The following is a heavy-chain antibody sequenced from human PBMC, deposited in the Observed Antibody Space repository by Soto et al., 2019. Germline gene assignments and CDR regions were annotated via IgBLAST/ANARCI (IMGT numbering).Heavy chain of an antibody. CDR2: ISSSSSYI. CDR1: GFTFSSYS. Sequence: GGSLRLSCAASGFTFSSYSMNWVRQAPGKGLEWVSSISSSSSYIYYADSVKGRFTISRDNAKNSLYLQMNSLRAEDTAVYYCARDPLEIVVVPAAGYYYGMDVWGQGTTVTVSS. D-gene: IGHD2-2*01. J-gene: IGHJ6*02. V-gene: IGHV3-21*01. CDR3: ARDPLEIVVVPAAGYYYGMDV.